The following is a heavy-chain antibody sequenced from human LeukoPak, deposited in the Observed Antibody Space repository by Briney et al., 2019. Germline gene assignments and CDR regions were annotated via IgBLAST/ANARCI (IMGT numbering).Heavy chain of an antibody. Sequence: SGGSLRLSCAASGFTFSDYWLHWVRQAPGKGLVWVSRINTDGSTINYAGSVKGRFTISRDDAKNTLYLQMNSLRAEDTAVYYCAREIWDYYGSRGGGSYWGQGTLVTVSS. CDR3: AREIWDYYGSRGGGSY. J-gene: IGHJ4*02. V-gene: IGHV3-74*01. CDR2: INTDGSTI. D-gene: IGHD3-10*01. CDR1: GFTFSDYW.